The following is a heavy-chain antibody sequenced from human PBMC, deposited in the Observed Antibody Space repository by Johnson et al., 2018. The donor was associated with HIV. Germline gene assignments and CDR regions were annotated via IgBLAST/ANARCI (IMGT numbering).Heavy chain of an antibody. J-gene: IGHJ3*02. V-gene: IGHV3-11*06. CDR1: GFTFSDYY. D-gene: IGHD6-6*01. CDR3: AFIEYSSLDAFDI. CDR2: ISGSTIMI. Sequence: QVQLVESGGGLVKPGGSLRLSCTASGFTFSDYYMSWIRQAPGKGLEWVSYISGSTIMINYANSVKGRFTISRDNAKNSLYLQMNSLRAEDTAVYYCAFIEYSSLDAFDIWGQGTMVTVSS.